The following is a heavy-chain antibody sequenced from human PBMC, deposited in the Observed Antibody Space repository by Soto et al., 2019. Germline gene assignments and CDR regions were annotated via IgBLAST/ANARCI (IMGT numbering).Heavy chain of an antibody. CDR1: GFTFRSYA. CDR3: AKGID. D-gene: IGHD2-15*01. V-gene: IGHV3-23*01. Sequence: EVQLLESGGGLVQPGGSLRLSCAASGFTFRSYAMSWVRQAPGKGLEWVSVIADSRDRTYYADSVKGRFTISRDNSKNTLYLQMHNLRAEDTATYYCAKGIDWGQGTRVTASS. J-gene: IGHJ4*02. CDR2: IADSRDRT.